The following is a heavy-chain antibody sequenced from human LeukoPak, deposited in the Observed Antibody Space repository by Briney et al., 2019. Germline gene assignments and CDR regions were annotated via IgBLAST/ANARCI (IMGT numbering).Heavy chain of an antibody. Sequence: GGSLRLSCKGSGYRFTSFWISWVRQMPGKGLEWMGVIYPGDSDTRYSPSFRGQVTISADKSINTAYLQWSSLKASDTAMYYCATALFSTTWYAGSDYWGQGTLVTVSS. D-gene: IGHD6-13*01. CDR3: ATALFSTTWYAGSDY. V-gene: IGHV5-51*01. CDR1: GYRFTSFW. CDR2: IYPGDSDT. J-gene: IGHJ4*02.